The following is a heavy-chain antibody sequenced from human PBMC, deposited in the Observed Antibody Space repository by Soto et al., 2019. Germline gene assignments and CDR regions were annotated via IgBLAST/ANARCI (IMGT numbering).Heavy chain of an antibody. CDR3: ARGDRGAFDL. V-gene: IGHV3-74*03. CDR2: IHSDGSST. CDR1: GFTFSYYW. J-gene: IGHJ3*01. Sequence: EVQLVESGGGLVQPGESLRLSCAASGFTFSYYWMHWVRQAPGKGLVWVSRIHSDGSSTTYADSVKDRFTISRDNARNTRYLQMNSLRAEDTAVYYCARGDRGAFDLWAQGPVLTVSS. D-gene: IGHD1-26*01.